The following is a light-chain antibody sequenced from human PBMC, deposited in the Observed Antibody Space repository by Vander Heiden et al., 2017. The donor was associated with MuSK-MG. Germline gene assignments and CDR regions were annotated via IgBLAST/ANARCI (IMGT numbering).Light chain of an antibody. J-gene: IGKJ4*01. V-gene: IGKV3-20*01. CDR2: GAS. CDR3: QQYGSSPLT. Sequence: EIVLTQSPGTLSLSPGERATLSCRASQTVSSSNLAWYQQKPGQAPRLLIDGASSRATGIPDRFSGSGSGTDFTLTISGLEPEDFAVYCCQQYGSSPLTFGGGTKVEIK. CDR1: QTVSSSN.